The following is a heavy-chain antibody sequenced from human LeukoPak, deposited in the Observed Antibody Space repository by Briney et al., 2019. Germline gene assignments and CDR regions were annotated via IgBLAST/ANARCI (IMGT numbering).Heavy chain of an antibody. D-gene: IGHD3-22*01. CDR2: IYSGGNT. J-gene: IGHJ4*02. CDR1: GFTFSDYD. Sequence: PGGSLRLSCAASGFTFSDYDMSWVRQAPGKGLEWVSVIYSGGNTYYADSVKGRFTISRDNSKNTLYLQMNSLRAEDTAVYYCARESFTYYYDSRGFYYDNWGQGTLVTVSS. V-gene: IGHV3-53*01. CDR3: ARESFTYYYDSRGFYYDN.